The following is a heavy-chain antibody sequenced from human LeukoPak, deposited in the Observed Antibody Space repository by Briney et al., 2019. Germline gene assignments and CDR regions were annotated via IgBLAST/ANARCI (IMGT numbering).Heavy chain of an antibody. J-gene: IGHJ4*02. V-gene: IGHV4-34*01. CDR1: GGSFSGYY. CDR2: INYSGST. D-gene: IGHD5-18*01. CDR3: ARGRIQLWPYRVGFNY. Sequence: SETLSLTCAVYGGSFSGYYWSWIRQPPGKGLEWIGEINYSGSTNYNPSLKSRVTISVDTSKNQFSLKLSSVTAADTAVYYCARGRIQLWPYRVGFNYWGQGTLVTVSS.